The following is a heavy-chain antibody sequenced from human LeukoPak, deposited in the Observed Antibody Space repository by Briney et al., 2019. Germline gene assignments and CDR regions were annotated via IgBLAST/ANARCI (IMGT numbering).Heavy chain of an antibody. CDR2: ISSSSTYM. V-gene: IGHV3-21*01. J-gene: IGHJ4*02. CDR3: ARDLSTVRGAHFGY. D-gene: IGHD3-10*01. Sequence: GGSLRLSCAASGFTFSTYSLTWVRQAPGKALEWVSSISSSSTYMFYADSVKGRFTISRDNAKNSLYLQMNSLRAEDTAVYYCARDLSTVRGAHFGYWGQGTLVTVSS. CDR1: GFTFSTYS.